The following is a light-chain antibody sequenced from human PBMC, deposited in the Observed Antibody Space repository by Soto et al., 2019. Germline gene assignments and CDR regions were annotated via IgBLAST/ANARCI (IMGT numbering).Light chain of an antibody. CDR1: QSVSSSY. V-gene: IGKV3-20*01. CDR2: GAS. CDR3: QQYGSSAYT. J-gene: IGKJ2*01. Sequence: EIVLTQSPGTLSLSPGDIATLSCRASQSVSSSYLAWYQQKPGQAPRLLIYGASSRATGIPDRFSGSGSGTDFTLTISRLEPEDFAVNYCQQYGSSAYTFGQGNQLEIQ.